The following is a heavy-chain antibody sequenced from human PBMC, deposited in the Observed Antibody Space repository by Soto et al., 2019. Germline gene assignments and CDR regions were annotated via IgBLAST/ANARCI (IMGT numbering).Heavy chain of an antibody. CDR3: ARVYCSGGSCYEFDY. Sequence: QVQLQESGPGLVKPSQTLSLTCTVSGGSISSGGYYWSWIRQHPGKGLEWIGYIYYSGSTYYNPSLKSRVTISVDTSKNQFSLKLSSVTAADTAVYYCARVYCSGGSCYEFDYWDQGTLVTVSS. V-gene: IGHV4-31*03. CDR2: IYYSGST. J-gene: IGHJ4*02. CDR1: GGSISSGGYY. D-gene: IGHD2-15*01.